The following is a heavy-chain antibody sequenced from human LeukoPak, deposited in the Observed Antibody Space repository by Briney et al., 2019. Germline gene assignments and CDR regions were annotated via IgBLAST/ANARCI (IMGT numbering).Heavy chain of an antibody. J-gene: IGHJ6*03. CDR3: ARGGAVTTHYYMDV. CDR1: GYTFTGYY. V-gene: IGHV1-2*02. CDR2: INPNSGGT. D-gene: IGHD4-11*01. Sequence: ASVKVSCKASGYTFTGYYMHCVRQAPGQRLEWLEWINPNSGGTNYAQKFQGRVTMTRDTSISTAYMELSRLRSDDTAVYYCARGGAVTTHYYMDVWGKGTTVTVSS.